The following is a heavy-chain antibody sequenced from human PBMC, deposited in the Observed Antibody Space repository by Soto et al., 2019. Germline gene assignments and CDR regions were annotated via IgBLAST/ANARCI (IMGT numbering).Heavy chain of an antibody. CDR2: IYYSGST. CDR3: ARLRFAYGSGTYGDY. D-gene: IGHD3-10*01. CDR1: CGSISSYY. V-gene: IGHV4-59*12. J-gene: IGHJ4*02. Sequence: PSETLSLTCTVSCGSISSYYWSWIRQPPGKGLEWIGYIYYSGSTNYNPSLKSRVTISVDTSKNQFSLKLSSVTAADTAVYYCARLRFAYGSGTYGDYWGQGTLVTVSS.